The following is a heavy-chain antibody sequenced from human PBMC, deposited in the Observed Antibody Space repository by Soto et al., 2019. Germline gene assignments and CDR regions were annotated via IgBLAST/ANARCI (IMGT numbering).Heavy chain of an antibody. CDR1: GFTVSSNY. Sequence: GGSLRLSCAASGFTVSSNYMSWVRQAPGKGLEWVSVIYSGGSTYYADSVKGRFTISRDNSKNTLYLQMNSLRAEDTAVYYCARLGFGLRFYYYGMDVWGQGTTVTVS. J-gene: IGHJ6*02. D-gene: IGHD3-3*01. V-gene: IGHV3-53*01. CDR2: IYSGGST. CDR3: ARLGFGLRFYYYGMDV.